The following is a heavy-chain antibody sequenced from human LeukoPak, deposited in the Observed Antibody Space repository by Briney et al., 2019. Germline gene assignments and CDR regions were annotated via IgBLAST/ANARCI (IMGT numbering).Heavy chain of an antibody. Sequence: SETLSLTCAVYGGSFSGYYWSWIRQPPGKGLEWIGEINHSGSTNYNPSLKSRVTISVDTSKNQFSLKLSSVTAADTAVYYCARTPVDLYYFDYWGQGTLVTVSS. CDR1: GGSFSGYY. J-gene: IGHJ4*02. V-gene: IGHV4-34*01. CDR3: ARTPVDLYYFDY. CDR2: INHSGST.